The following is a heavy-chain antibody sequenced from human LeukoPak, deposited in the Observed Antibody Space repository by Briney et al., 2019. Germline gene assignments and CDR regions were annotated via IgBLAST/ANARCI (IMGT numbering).Heavy chain of an antibody. CDR2: ISYDGNSQ. CDR1: GFTFSNYA. D-gene: IGHD2-2*01. V-gene: IGHV3-30-3*01. J-gene: IGHJ4*02. CDR3: ARDGDVVVVPSSIDNYFDY. Sequence: GSLRLSCAASGFTFSNYAMHWVRQAPGKGLQWVAVISYDGNSQYYTDSVKGRFTISRDNSKNTLYLQMNSLRAEDTAVYYCARDGDVVVVPSSIDNYFDYWGQGTLVTVSS.